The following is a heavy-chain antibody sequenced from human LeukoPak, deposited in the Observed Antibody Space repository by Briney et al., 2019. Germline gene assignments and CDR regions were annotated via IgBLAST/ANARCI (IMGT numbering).Heavy chain of an antibody. CDR2: ISSSSTYI. CDR1: GFTFSSYN. Sequence: GGSLRLSCAASGFTFSSYNMNWVRQAPGKGLEWVSFISSSSTYIYYADSVKGRFTTSRDNAKNSLYLQMNRLRAEDTAVYYCATDGGYNWNDGASSFDYWGQGTPVTVSS. D-gene: IGHD1-1*01. CDR3: ATDGGYNWNDGASSFDY. J-gene: IGHJ4*02. V-gene: IGHV3-21*01.